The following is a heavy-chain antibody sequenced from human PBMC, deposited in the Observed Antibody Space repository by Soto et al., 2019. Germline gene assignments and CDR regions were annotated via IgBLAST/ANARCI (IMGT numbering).Heavy chain of an antibody. CDR2: IWYDGNNK. Sequence: QVQLVESGGGVVQPGRSLRLSCAASGFTFSSYAMYWVRQAPGKGLEWVAEIWYDGNNKYYADSVKGRFTISRDNSKNTVFRQMDSLRAEDTAVYYCAREYSLAVVLPGYWGQGTPVTVSS. CDR3: AREYSLAVVLPGY. J-gene: IGHJ4*02. D-gene: IGHD2-15*01. CDR1: GFTFSSYA. V-gene: IGHV3-33*01.